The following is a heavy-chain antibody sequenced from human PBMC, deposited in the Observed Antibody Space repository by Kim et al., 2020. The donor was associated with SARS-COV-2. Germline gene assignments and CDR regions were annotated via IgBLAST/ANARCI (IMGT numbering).Heavy chain of an antibody. CDR2: ISGSGGST. J-gene: IGHJ4*02. Sequence: GGSLRLSCAASGFTFSSYAMSWVRQAPGKGLEWVSAISGSGGSTYYADSVKGRFTISRDNSKNTLYLQMNSLRAEDTAVYYCAKAQNYYDSSGYYFPDAKYYFDYWGQGTLVTVSS. CDR3: AKAQNYYDSSGYYFPDAKYYFDY. V-gene: IGHV3-23*01. CDR1: GFTFSSYA. D-gene: IGHD3-22*01.